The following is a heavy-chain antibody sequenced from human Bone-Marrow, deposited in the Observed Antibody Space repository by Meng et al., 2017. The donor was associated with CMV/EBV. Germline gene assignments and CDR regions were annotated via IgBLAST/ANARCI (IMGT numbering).Heavy chain of an antibody. Sequence: ASVKVSCKASGYTFTSYYMHWVRQAPGQGLEWMGIINPSGGSTSYAQKFQGRVTMTRDTSTSTVYMELSSLRSDDTAVYYCASLAREWELPDWGQGTLVTVSS. V-gene: IGHV1-46*01. CDR1: GYTFTSYY. D-gene: IGHD1-26*01. CDR3: ASLAREWELPD. CDR2: INPSGGST. J-gene: IGHJ4*02.